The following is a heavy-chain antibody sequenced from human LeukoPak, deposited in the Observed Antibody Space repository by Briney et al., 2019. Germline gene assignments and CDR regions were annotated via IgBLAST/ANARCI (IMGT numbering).Heavy chain of an antibody. CDR3: ATLWDPVAGTTQPVL. D-gene: IGHD6-19*01. CDR1: GFTFSSYE. V-gene: IGHV3-48*03. CDR2: ISGSGSTI. J-gene: IGHJ4*02. Sequence: GGSLRLSCAASGFTFSSYEMNWVRHAPGKGLEWVPYISGSGSTIYYGDSLKGRFTISRDNANNSLYLQMNSLRVEDTAVYYCATLWDPVAGTTQPVLWGQGTLVTVSS.